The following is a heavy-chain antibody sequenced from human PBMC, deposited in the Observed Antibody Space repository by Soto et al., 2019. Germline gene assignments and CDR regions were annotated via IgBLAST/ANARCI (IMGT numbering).Heavy chain of an antibody. D-gene: IGHD5-18*01. Sequence: SETLSLTCTVSGGSISSSSYYWGWIRQPPGKGLEWIGSIYYSGSTYYNPSLKSRVTISVDTSKNQFSLKLSSVTAADTAVYYCAAGGGYGYVGNWFDPWGQGTLVTVSS. CDR2: IYYSGST. CDR3: AAGGGYGYVGNWFDP. J-gene: IGHJ5*02. V-gene: IGHV4-39*01. CDR1: GGSISSSSYY.